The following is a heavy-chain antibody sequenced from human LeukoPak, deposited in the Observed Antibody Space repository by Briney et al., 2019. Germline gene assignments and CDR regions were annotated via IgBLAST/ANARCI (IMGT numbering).Heavy chain of an antibody. Sequence: ASVEVSCKASGYTFTSYYMHWVRQAPGQGLEWIGWMNPNSGNTGFAHKFQGRVTMTRDTSINTAYMELSSLRSEDTAVYCCARVLGSISHWGQGTLVTVSS. J-gene: IGHJ4*02. D-gene: IGHD1-1*01. CDR3: ARVLGSISH. V-gene: IGHV1-8*02. CDR1: GYTFTSYY. CDR2: MNPNSGNT.